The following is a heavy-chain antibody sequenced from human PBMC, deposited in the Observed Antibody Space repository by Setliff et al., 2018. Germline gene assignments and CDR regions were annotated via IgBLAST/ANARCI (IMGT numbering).Heavy chain of an antibody. CDR1: GGSVSSGYYY. CDR2: VYYTGRT. Sequence: PSETLSLTCNVSGGSVSSGYYYWDWIRQPPGKGLEWIGTVYYTGRTYYNPSLKSRVTIAVDAPDNHFSLKLRSVTAADTAVYYCARGVTRPIYYYYYYMDVWGKGTTVTVSS. V-gene: IGHV4-39*02. CDR3: ARGVTRPIYYYYYYMDV. D-gene: IGHD4-4*01. J-gene: IGHJ6*03.